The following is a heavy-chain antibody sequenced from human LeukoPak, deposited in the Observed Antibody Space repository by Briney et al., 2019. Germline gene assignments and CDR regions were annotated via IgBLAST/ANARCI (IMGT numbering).Heavy chain of an antibody. D-gene: IGHD1-26*01. CDR2: ISSSGSTI. J-gene: IGHJ4*02. CDR1: EFTFTSYE. CDR3: ARDSFRGSYSDY. V-gene: IGHV3-48*03. Sequence: GGSLRLSCAASEFTFTSYEMNWVRQAPGKGLEWVSYISSSGSTIYYADSVKGRLTISRDNAKNSLYLQMNSLRAGDTAVYYCARDSFRGSYSDYWGQGTLVTVSS.